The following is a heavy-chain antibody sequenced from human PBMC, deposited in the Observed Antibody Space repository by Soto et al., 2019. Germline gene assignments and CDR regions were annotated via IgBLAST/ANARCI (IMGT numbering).Heavy chain of an antibody. D-gene: IGHD3-10*01. CDR3: ARDFMVRGVNYFDY. V-gene: IGHV1-69*08. CDR2: IIPILGIA. CDR1: GGTFSSYT. Sequence: QVQLVQSGAEVQKPGSSVKVSCKASGGTFSSYTISWVRQAPGQGLEWMGRIIPILGIANYAQKFQGRVTITADKSTSTAYMELSSLRSEDTAVYYCARDFMVRGVNYFDYWGQGTLVTVSS. J-gene: IGHJ4*02.